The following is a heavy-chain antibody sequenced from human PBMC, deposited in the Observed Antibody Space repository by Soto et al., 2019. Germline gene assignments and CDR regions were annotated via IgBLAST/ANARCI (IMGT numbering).Heavy chain of an antibody. Sequence: QVQLQESGPGQVKPSETLSLTCTVSGGSIGSYSWSWIRQPPGKGLEWIGFIFGSVTTNDNLSLKSRVTLSGDTYKNQFSLKLTSMTAADTDVYFCATSAYYYDTTGYYPYWGQGTLVSVSS. CDR3: ATSAYYYDTTGYYPY. D-gene: IGHD3-22*01. V-gene: IGHV4-59*01. CDR1: GGSIGSYS. CDR2: IFGSVTT. J-gene: IGHJ4*02.